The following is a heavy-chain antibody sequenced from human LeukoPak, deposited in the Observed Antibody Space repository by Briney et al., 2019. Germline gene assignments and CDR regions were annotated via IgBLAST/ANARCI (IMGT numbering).Heavy chain of an antibody. CDR1: GGSISRPDHY. D-gene: IGHD3-10*01. J-gene: IGHJ4*02. CDR2: IYDNEKT. Sequence: SETLSLTCSVSGGSISRPDHYWSWIRQPPGKGLEWIGFIYDNEKTHYSPSFESRVTISEDTSTNHFYLTLNFVTAADTAIYYCAASQSDYYNSGTYHKIHYWGRGALVTVSS. CDR3: AASQSDYYNSGTYHKIHY. V-gene: IGHV4-30-4*01.